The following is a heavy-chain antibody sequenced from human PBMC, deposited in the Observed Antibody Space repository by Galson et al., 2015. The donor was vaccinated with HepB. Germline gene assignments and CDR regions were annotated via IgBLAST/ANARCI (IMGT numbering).Heavy chain of an antibody. J-gene: IGHJ3*02. CDR2: IVVGSGNT. V-gene: IGHV1-58*02. CDR1: GYTFSKYG. CDR3: AADASYYYDSSGYAVGDAFGI. Sequence: SVKVSCKGSGYTFSKYGITWVRQARGQRLEWIGWIVVGSGNTNYAQKFQERVTITRDMSTSTAYMELSSLRSEDTAVYYCAADASYYYDSSGYAVGDAFGIWGQGTMVTVSS. D-gene: IGHD3-22*01.